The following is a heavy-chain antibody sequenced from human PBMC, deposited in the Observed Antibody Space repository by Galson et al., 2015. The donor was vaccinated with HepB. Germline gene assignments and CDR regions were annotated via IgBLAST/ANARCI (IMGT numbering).Heavy chain of an antibody. Sequence: SLRLSCAASGFTVSSNYMSWVRQAPGKGLEWVSVIYSGGSTYYADSVKGRFTISRDDSKNTLYLQMNSLRAEDTAVYYCARVLEADGYSSSLWGQGTLVTVSS. J-gene: IGHJ4*02. CDR1: GFTVSSNY. CDR2: IYSGGST. D-gene: IGHD6-13*01. V-gene: IGHV3-53*05. CDR3: ARVLEADGYSSSL.